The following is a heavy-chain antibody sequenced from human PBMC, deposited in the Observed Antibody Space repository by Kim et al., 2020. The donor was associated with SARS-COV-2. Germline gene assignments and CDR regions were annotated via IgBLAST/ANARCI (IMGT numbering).Heavy chain of an antibody. D-gene: IGHD1-20*01. CDR2: IYPGDSDT. J-gene: IGHJ5*02. CDR3: ARRMDGISSEDDP. V-gene: IGHV5-51*01. CDR1: GYSFTTYW. Sequence: GESLKISCKASGYSFTTYWIGWVRQLPGKGLEWMGIIYPGDSDTRYSPSFQGQVTISADKSISTAYLQWSSLKASDTAMYYCARRMDGISSEDDPWGQGTLVTVSS.